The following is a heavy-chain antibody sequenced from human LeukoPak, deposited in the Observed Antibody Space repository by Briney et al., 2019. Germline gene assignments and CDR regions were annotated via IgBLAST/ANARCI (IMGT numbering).Heavy chain of an antibody. V-gene: IGHV3-23*01. J-gene: IGHJ4*02. CDR2: ITGTGGRT. Sequence: GGSLRLSCAASGFTFSSFAMSWVRQAPGEGLEWVSTITGTGGRTYYADSVKGRFTISRDNSQNTLYLQVNSLRAEDTAIYYCAKRLVYSTTWYYFDYWGQGTLVTVSS. D-gene: IGHD6-13*01. CDR1: GFTFSSFA. CDR3: AKRLVYSTTWYYFDY.